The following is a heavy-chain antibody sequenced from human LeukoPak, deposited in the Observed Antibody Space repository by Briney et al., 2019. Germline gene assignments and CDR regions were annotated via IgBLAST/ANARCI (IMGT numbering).Heavy chain of an antibody. V-gene: IGHV3-33*05. CDR3: AKESSGGWYFDY. CDR1: GFTFSSYG. Sequence: PGGSLRLSCAASGFTFSSYGMHWVRQAPGKGLEWVAVISYDGSNKYYADSVKGRFTISRDNSKNSLYLQMNSRRAEDTAVYYCAKESSGGWYFDYWGQGTLVTVSS. D-gene: IGHD6-19*01. CDR2: ISYDGSNK. J-gene: IGHJ4*02.